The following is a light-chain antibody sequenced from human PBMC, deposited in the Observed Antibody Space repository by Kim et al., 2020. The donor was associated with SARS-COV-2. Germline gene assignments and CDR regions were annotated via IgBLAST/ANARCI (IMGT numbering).Light chain of an antibody. CDR2: GNS. CDR1: SSNVGAGYD. CDR3: QSYDSSLSWV. J-gene: IGLJ3*02. Sequence: GQRVTLTCPGSSSNVGAGYDVHWYQQLPGTAPKLLIYGNSNRPSGVPDRFSGSKSGTSASLAITGLQAEDEADYYCQSYDSSLSWVFGGGTQLTVL. V-gene: IGLV1-40*01.